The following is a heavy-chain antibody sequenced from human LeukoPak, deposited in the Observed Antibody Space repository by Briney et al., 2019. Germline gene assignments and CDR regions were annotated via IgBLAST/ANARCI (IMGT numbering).Heavy chain of an antibody. V-gene: IGHV1-18*01. CDR3: ERCVSGDSSGYYYGGFDY. J-gene: IGHJ4*02. Sequence: GASVKVSCKASGYTFTSYGISWVRQAPGQGLEWMGWISAYNGNTNYAQKVQGRVTMTTDTSMSTAYMELRRLRCEDTAVYYCERCVSGDSSGYYYGGFDYWGQGTLVTVSS. CDR1: GYTFTSYG. D-gene: IGHD3-22*01. CDR2: ISAYNGNT.